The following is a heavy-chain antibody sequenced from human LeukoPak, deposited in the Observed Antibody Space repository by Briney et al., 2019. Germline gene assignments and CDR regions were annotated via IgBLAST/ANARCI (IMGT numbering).Heavy chain of an antibody. V-gene: IGHV4-61*08. CDR1: GGSISSGGYY. D-gene: IGHD6-6*01. Sequence: PSETLSLTCTVSGGSISSGGYYWSWIRQHPGKGLEWIGYIYYSGSTNYNPSLKSRVTISVDTSKNQFSLKLSSVTAADTAVYYCARLAHSYSSSSVWFDPWGQGTLVTVSS. J-gene: IGHJ5*02. CDR2: IYYSGST. CDR3: ARLAHSYSSSSVWFDP.